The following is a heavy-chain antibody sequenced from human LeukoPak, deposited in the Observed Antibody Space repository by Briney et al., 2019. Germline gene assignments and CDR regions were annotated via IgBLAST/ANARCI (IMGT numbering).Heavy chain of an antibody. V-gene: IGHV4-34*01. Sequence: SETLSLTCAVYGGSFNNYNWTWIRQPPGKGLEWIGEIGHNGTTNYNPSLKGRVTISVDTSKNQLSLSLTSVTAADTAVYYCARPSGGTPFKRFDYWGQGTLVTVSS. CDR1: GGSFNNYN. CDR2: IGHNGTT. J-gene: IGHJ4*02. D-gene: IGHD1-1*01. CDR3: ARPSGGTPFKRFDY.